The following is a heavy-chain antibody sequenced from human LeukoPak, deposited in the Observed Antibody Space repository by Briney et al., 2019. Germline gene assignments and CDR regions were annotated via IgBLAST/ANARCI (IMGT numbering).Heavy chain of an antibody. CDR3: ARALSSGWYDYYYYGMDV. D-gene: IGHD6-19*01. V-gene: IGHV1-18*01. CDR1: GYTFTSYG. J-gene: IGHJ6*02. Sequence: GASVKVSCTASGYTFTSYGISWVRQAPGQGLEWMGWISAYNGNTNYAQKLQGRVTMTTDTSTSTAYMELRSLRSDDTAVYYCARALSSGWYDYYYYGMDVWGQGTTVTVSS. CDR2: ISAYNGNT.